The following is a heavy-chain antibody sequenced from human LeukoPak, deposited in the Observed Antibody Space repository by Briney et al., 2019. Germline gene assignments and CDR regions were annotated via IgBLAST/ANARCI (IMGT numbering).Heavy chain of an antibody. CDR1: GFSFSTYT. Sequence: GRSLRLSCAASGFSFSTYTMNWVRQAPGKGLERVAGIQHDGGRTYYADSVKGRFTISRDNSKNTLYLEMNSLTPEDTAPYYCARDHYGGNSWDWYFDLWGRGILVTVSS. V-gene: IGHV3-30-3*01. CDR2: IQHDGGRT. CDR3: ARDHYGGNSWDWYFDL. D-gene: IGHD4-23*01. J-gene: IGHJ2*01.